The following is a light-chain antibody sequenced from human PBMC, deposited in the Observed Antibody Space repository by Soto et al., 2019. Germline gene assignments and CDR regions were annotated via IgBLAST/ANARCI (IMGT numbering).Light chain of an antibody. J-gene: IGLJ2*01. CDR1: SSNIGNNY. V-gene: IGLV1-51*01. CDR3: QVWDSSSDHVV. Sequence: QSVLTQPPSVSAAPGQKVTISCSGSSSNIGNNYVSWYQQLPGTAPKLLIYDNNKRPSGIPDRFSGSKSGTSGTLDITGLQTGDEADYYCQVWDSSSDHVVFGGGTKLTVL. CDR2: DNN.